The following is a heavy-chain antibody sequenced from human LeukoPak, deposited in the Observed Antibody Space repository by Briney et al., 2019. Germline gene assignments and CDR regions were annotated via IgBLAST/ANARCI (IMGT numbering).Heavy chain of an antibody. CDR3: AGGVLEAQGWLQWMGTVYSMDV. J-gene: IGHJ6*02. CDR2: ISWNSGNI. CDR1: GFTFDDYA. V-gene: IGHV3-9*01. D-gene: IGHD5-24*01. Sequence: PGRSLRLSCAASGFTFDDYAMHWVRQAPGKGLEWVSGISWNSGNIGYAGSVKGRFTISRDNAKNSLYLQMNSLRPDDTAVYYCAGGVLEAQGWLQWMGTVYSMDVWGQGTPVTVSS.